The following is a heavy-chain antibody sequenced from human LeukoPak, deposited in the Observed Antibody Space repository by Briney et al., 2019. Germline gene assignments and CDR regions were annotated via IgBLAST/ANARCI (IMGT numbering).Heavy chain of an antibody. D-gene: IGHD6-19*01. CDR2: INHSGST. CDR1: GGSFSGYY. CDR3: ASLGSGWFAY. J-gene: IGHJ5*01. Sequence: SETLSLTCAAYGGSFSGYYWSWIRQPPGKGLGWIGEINHSGSTNYNPSLKSRVTISVDKSKNQFSLKLSSVTAADTAVYYCASLGSGWFAYWGQGTLVTVSS. V-gene: IGHV4-34*01.